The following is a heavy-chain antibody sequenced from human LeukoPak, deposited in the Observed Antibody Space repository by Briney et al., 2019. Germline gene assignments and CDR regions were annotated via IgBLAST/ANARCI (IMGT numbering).Heavy chain of an antibody. Sequence: SETLSLTCTVSGGSTSNYYWNWIRQPPGKGLEWIGYIYYSGTTNYNPSLKSRVSMSVDTSKNQFSLKLSSVTAADTAVYYCARVTGYMIEDYFDYWGQGTLVTVSS. J-gene: IGHJ4*02. D-gene: IGHD3-22*01. V-gene: IGHV4-59*01. CDR2: IYYSGTT. CDR1: GGSTSNYY. CDR3: ARVTGYMIEDYFDY.